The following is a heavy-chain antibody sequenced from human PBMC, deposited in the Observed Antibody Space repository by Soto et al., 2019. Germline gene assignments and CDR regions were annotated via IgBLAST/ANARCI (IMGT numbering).Heavy chain of an antibody. V-gene: IGHV4-4*02. CDR1: GGSISSSNW. D-gene: IGHD2-2*01. CDR3: ASDWGDIVVVQAAHGGFGYYYYGMDV. J-gene: IGHJ6*02. Sequence: PSETLSLTCAVSGGSISSSNWWSWVRQPPGKGLEWIGEIYHSGSTNYNPSLKSRVTISVNKSKNQFSLKLSSVTAADAAVYYCASDWGDIVVVQAAHGGFGYYYYGMDVWGQGTTVTV. CDR2: IYHSGST.